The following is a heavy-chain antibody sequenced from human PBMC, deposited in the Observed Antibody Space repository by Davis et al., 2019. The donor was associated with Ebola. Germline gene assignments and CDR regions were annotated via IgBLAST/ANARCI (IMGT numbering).Heavy chain of an antibody. CDR1: GFSLRTSGMC. CDR2: IDLDDDK. CDR3: ARIRATYYYYGMDV. Sequence: SGPTLAQLTQPLTLTCTFSGFSLRTSGMCVSWIRQPPGKALERLARIDLDDDKYYSTSLKNRLTISKDTSNNQVVLTMTNMDPVDTATYYCARIRATYYYYGMDVWGQGTTVTVSS. V-gene: IGHV2-70*11. J-gene: IGHJ6*02.